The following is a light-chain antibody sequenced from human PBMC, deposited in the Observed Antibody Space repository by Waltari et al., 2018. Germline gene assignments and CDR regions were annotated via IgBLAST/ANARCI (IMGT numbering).Light chain of an antibody. CDR1: SSEVGSYNY. Sequence: QSALTQPASVSGSPGQSITISCTGTSSEVGSYNYVSWYQQHPGKAPKLMIYDVSNRPSGVSNRFSGSKSGNTASLTISELQAEDEADYYCSSYTSSSTNVFGSGTKVTVL. J-gene: IGLJ6*01. CDR2: DVS. CDR3: SSYTSSSTNV. V-gene: IGLV2-14*03.